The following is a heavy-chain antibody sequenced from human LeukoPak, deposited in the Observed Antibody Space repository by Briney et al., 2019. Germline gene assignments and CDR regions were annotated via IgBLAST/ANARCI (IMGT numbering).Heavy chain of an antibody. D-gene: IGHD5-12*01. Sequence: GGSLRLSCAASGFTFSSYSMNWVRQTPGKGLEWVSYISSSSSVIYYADSVKGRFTISRDNAKNSLYLQMNSLRAEDTAVYYCARDPDRGFDSYYFDYWGQGTLVTVSS. J-gene: IGHJ4*02. V-gene: IGHV3-48*04. CDR1: GFTFSSYS. CDR3: ARDPDRGFDSYYFDY. CDR2: ISSSSSVI.